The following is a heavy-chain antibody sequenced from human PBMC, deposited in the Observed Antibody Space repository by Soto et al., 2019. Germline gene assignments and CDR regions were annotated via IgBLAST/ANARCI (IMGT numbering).Heavy chain of an antibody. CDR2: IRSEANGGTT. J-gene: IGHJ4*02. CDR1: GLTFGSYA. Sequence: GGSLSLSCTGSGLTFGSYALSWVRQAPGKGLEWVGVIRSEANGGTTDYAASVKGRITISRDDSKSIAYMEINSLQTEDTAVYYCTRYYNESSGYYVYWGQGALVTVSS. D-gene: IGHD3-22*01. V-gene: IGHV3-49*04. CDR3: TRYYNESSGYYVY.